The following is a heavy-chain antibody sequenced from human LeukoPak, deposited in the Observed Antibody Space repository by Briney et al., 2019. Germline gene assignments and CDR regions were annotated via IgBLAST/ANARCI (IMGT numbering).Heavy chain of an antibody. CDR1: GYTFTSYD. V-gene: IGHV1-8*01. CDR2: MNPNSGNT. D-gene: IGHD3-10*01. CDR3: ARGLMVARGSFSY. Sequence: ASVKVSCKASGYTFTSYDINWVRQATGQGLEWMGWMNPNSGNTGYAQEFQGRVTMTRNTSISTAYMELSSLRSEDTAVYYCARGLMVARGSFSYWGQGTLVTVSS. J-gene: IGHJ4*02.